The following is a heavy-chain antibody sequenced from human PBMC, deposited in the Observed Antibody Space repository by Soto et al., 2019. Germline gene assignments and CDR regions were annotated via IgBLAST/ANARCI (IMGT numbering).Heavy chain of an antibody. J-gene: IGHJ4*02. V-gene: IGHV1-18*01. CDR2: ISAYNGNT. D-gene: IGHD3-16*01. CDR3: ARGGTPLDY. CDR1: GYTFTNFG. Sequence: QVQLVQSGAEVKKPGASVKVSCKASGYTFTNFGISWVRQAPGQGLEWMGWISAYNGNTNYAKNFQGKVNMTKDTSTSTTYVELRSLRSDDTAVYYCARGGTPLDYWGQGTLVTVSS.